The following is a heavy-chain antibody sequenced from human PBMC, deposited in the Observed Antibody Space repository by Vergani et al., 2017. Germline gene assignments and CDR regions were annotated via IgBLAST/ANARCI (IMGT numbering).Heavy chain of an antibody. V-gene: IGHV1-18*01. D-gene: IGHD2-2*01. CDR3: ARNFLGRDIEVVPTAPFWLFDL. CDR2: ISPHTGRT. Sequence: QAQLVQSGAEVKKPGASVRVSCKASGYTFRNKDISWLRQAPGQGLEWMGSISPHTGRTNTAQQFQDRVIMTTDTSTSTAYLSLGTLTSDDTAVYFCARNFLGRDIEVVPTAPFWLFDLWGRGTRVTVSS. CDR1: GYTFRNKD. J-gene: IGHJ2*01.